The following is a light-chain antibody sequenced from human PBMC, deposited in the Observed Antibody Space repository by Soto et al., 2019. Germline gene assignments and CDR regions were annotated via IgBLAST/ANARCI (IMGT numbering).Light chain of an antibody. Sequence: SYELTQPPSVSVSPGQPASIPCSGDKLGYKYASWYQQKPGQSPVLVIYQDNKRPSGIPERFSGSNSGNTATLTISGTQAMDEADYFCQAWDTSTVVFGGGTKLTVL. V-gene: IGLV3-1*01. J-gene: IGLJ2*01. CDR3: QAWDTSTVV. CDR1: KLGYKY. CDR2: QDN.